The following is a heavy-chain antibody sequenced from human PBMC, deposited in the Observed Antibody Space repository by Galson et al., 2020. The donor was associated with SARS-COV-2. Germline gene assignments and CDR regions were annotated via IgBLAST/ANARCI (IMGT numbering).Heavy chain of an antibody. J-gene: IGHJ4*02. V-gene: IGHV4-38-2*01. D-gene: IGHD1-26*01. Sequence: SETLSLTCAVSGYSISSGYYWGWIRQPPGKGLEWIGSIYHSGSTYYNPSLKSRVTISVDTSKNQFSLKLSSVTAADTAVYYCARLYPSSTRWGQGTLVTVSS. CDR1: GYSISSGYY. CDR3: ARLYPSSTR. CDR2: IYHSGST.